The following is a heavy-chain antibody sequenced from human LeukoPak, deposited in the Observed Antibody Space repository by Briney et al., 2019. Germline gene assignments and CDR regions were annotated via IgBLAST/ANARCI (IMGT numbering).Heavy chain of an antibody. CDR2: ISSSSSYI. J-gene: IGHJ6*03. CDR3: ARSVRQGYYYYYYMDV. CDR1: GFTFSSYS. V-gene: IGHV3-21*01. D-gene: IGHD6-6*01. Sequence: GGSLRLSCAASGFTFSSYSMNWVRQPPGKGLGWVSSISSSSSYIYYADSVKGRFTISRDNAKNSLYLQRSSLRAEDTAVYYCARSVRQGYYYYYYMDVWGKGTTVTVSS.